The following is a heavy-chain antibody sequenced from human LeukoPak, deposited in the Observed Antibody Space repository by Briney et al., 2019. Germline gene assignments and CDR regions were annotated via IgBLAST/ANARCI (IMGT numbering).Heavy chain of an antibody. V-gene: IGHV3-23*01. CDR2: LSGSGANT. Sequence: GSLRLSCAASGFTFSSYAMSWVRQAPGKGPEWVSALSGSGANTYYADSVKGRFTISRDNSKNTLYLQMNSLRAEDTAVYYCAKDRGAVAGYWGQGTLVTVSS. D-gene: IGHD6-19*01. CDR1: GFTFSSYA. CDR3: AKDRGAVAGY. J-gene: IGHJ4*02.